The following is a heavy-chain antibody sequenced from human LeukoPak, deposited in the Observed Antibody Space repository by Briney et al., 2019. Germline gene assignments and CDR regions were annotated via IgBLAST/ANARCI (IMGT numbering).Heavy chain of an antibody. J-gene: IGHJ6*02. D-gene: IGHD5-12*01. CDR1: GGTFSSYA. V-gene: IGHV1-69*13. CDR2: IIPIFGTA. CDR3: ASYTINFDYYYYYGMDV. Sequence: ASVTVSRTASGGTFSSYAISWVRQAPGQGLEWMGGIIPIFGTANYAQKFQGRVTITADESTSTAYMELSSLRSEDTAVYYCASYTINFDYYYYYGMDVWGQGTTVTVSS.